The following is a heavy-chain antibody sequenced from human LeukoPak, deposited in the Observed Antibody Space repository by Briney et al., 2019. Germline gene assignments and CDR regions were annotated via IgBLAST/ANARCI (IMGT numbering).Heavy chain of an antibody. CDR2: MYYSGRT. CDR1: GGSFSTNSYY. Sequence: SETLSLTCTVSGGSFSTNSYYWNWIRQPPGKGLEWIGYMYYSGRTNYNPSLQSRATISVDTSKNQFSLKLTSVTAADTALYYCARGTHYNDSSGFFSLDYWGQGTLVTVSS. CDR3: ARGTHYNDSSGFFSLDY. V-gene: IGHV4-61*01. J-gene: IGHJ4*02. D-gene: IGHD3-22*01.